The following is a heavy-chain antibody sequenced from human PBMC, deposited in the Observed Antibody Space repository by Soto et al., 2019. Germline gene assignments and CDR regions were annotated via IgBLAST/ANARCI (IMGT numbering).Heavy chain of an antibody. CDR3: ARPYCSSNSCHNWFDS. V-gene: IGHV1-2*02. Sequence: ASVKVSCKASGYIFTDYYINWVRQAPGQGPELMGWINPSSGDTNYAQKFQGRVTMTTDTSISTVYMELSRPRYEDTAVYYCARPYCSSNSCHNWFDSWGQGTLVTVS. J-gene: IGHJ5*01. D-gene: IGHD2-2*01. CDR2: INPSSGDT. CDR1: GYIFTDYY.